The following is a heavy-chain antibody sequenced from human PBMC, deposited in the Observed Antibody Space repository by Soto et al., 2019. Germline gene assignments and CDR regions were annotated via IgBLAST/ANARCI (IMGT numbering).Heavy chain of an antibody. CDR1: GYTFTNYW. Sequence: PGESLKISCTASGYTFTNYWIGWLRQMPGKGLEWMGIIYPGNSDTRYSPSFQGQVTISADKSIGTAYLQWSSLKASDTAMYYCARHCRSSWSYYYYGMDVWGQGTTVTVSS. J-gene: IGHJ6*02. CDR3: ARHCRSSWSYYYYGMDV. CDR2: IYPGNSDT. D-gene: IGHD6-13*01. V-gene: IGHV5-51*01.